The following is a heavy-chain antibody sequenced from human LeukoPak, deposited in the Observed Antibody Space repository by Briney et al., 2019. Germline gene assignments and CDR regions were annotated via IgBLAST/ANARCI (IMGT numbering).Heavy chain of an antibody. CDR3: ARHPRLSMIVVVTPDAFDI. Sequence: PGESLKISCKGSGYSFTDYWIGWVRQMPGKGLEWMGTIYPGDSETGYSPSFQGQVTISADKSISTAYMQWSSLKASDTAMYYCARHPRLSMIVVVTPDAFDIWGQGTLVTVSS. J-gene: IGHJ3*02. D-gene: IGHD3-22*01. V-gene: IGHV5-51*01. CDR1: GYSFTDYW. CDR2: IYPGDSET.